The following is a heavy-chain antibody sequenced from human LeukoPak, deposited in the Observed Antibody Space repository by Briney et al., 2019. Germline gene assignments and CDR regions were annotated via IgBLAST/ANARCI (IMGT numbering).Heavy chain of an antibody. Sequence: SETLSLTCAVYGGSFSGYYWSWIRQPPGKGLEWIGEINHSGSTNYNPSLKSRVTISVDTSKNQFSLKLSSVTAADTAVYYCARAGQREWDPRGGNAFDIWGQGTMVTVSS. CDR1: GGSFSGYY. CDR3: ARAGQREWDPRGGNAFDI. CDR2: INHSGST. J-gene: IGHJ3*02. V-gene: IGHV4-34*01. D-gene: IGHD1-26*01.